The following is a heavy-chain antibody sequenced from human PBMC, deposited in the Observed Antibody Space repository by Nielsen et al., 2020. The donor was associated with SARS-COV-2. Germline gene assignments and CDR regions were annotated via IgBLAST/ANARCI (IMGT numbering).Heavy chain of an antibody. CDR3: AKVGDYYGSGRDY. J-gene: IGHJ4*02. V-gene: IGHV3-30-3*01. D-gene: IGHD3-10*01. Sequence: GESLKISCAASGFTFSSYAMHWVRQAPGKGLEWVAVISYDGSNKYYADSVKGRFTISRDNSKNTLYLQMNSLRAEDTALYYCAKVGDYYGSGRDYWGQGTLVTVSS. CDR1: GFTFSSYA. CDR2: ISYDGSNK.